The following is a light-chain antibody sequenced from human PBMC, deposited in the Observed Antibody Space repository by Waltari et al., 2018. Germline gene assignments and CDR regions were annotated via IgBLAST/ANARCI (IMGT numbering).Light chain of an antibody. V-gene: IGKV3-20*01. J-gene: IGKJ4*01. CDR1: QTINNNL. Sequence: IVLTQSPDTLSLSPGQRATLSCRASQTINNNLLVCYQQKPGQAPRLLSHGASSRATGFPDRFSGSGSGTDFTLTISRLEPEDIAVYYCQKYDGSILTFGGGTKVEI. CDR3: QKYDGSILT. CDR2: GAS.